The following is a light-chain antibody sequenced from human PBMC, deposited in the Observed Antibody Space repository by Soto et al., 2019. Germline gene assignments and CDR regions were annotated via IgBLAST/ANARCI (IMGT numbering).Light chain of an antibody. CDR2: GAS. CDR1: QSVSNNY. Sequence: EIVLTQSPGTLSLSPGERSTRSCMASQSVSNNYLAWYQQKPGQAPRLLIYGASNRATGITDRFSGSGSGTEFTITISSLQSEDFAVYYCHQYHLWPWTVGPGTQVEIK. V-gene: IGKV3-20*01. CDR3: HQYHLWPWT. J-gene: IGKJ1*01.